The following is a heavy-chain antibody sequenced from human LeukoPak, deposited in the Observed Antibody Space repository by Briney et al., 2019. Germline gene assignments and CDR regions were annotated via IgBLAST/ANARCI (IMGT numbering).Heavy chain of an antibody. Sequence: PGGSLRLSCAASRFTLSNYWMSWVRQAPGKGLEWVANIKQDGSETYYVDSVKGRFTISRDNAENSLSLQMNGLRAEDTAVYYCARQRGSGCLDYWGQGTLVTVSS. D-gene: IGHD6-19*01. V-gene: IGHV3-7*01. CDR3: ARQRGSGCLDY. J-gene: IGHJ4*02. CDR1: RFTLSNYW. CDR2: IKQDGSET.